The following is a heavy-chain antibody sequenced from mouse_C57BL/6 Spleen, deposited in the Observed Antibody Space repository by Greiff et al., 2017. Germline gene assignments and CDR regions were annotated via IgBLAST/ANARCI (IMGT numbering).Heavy chain of an antibody. CDR1: GYTFTSYW. Sequence: QVQLQQPGAELVRPGPSVKLSCKASGYTFTSYWMHWVKQRPGQGLEWIGVIDPSDSYTNYNQKFKGKATLTVDTSSSTAYMQLSSLTSEDSAVYYCARREEYYFDYWGQGTTLTVSS. V-gene: IGHV1-59*01. J-gene: IGHJ2*01. CDR2: IDPSDSYT. CDR3: ARREEYYFDY.